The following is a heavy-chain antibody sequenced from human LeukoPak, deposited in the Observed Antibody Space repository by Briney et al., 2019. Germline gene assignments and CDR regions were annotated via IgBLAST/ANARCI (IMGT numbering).Heavy chain of an antibody. CDR1: GYSFTSYW. V-gene: IGHV5-51*01. CDR3: ARQKAGLLNTFDY. J-gene: IGHJ4*02. CDR2: TYPGDSDT. Sequence: GESLKISCKGSGYSFTSYWIGWVRQMPGKGLEWMGITYPGDSDTRYSPSFQGQVTISSENSISTAYLQWSSLKASDTAMYYCARQKAGLLNTFDYWGQGTLVTVSS. D-gene: IGHD2-15*01.